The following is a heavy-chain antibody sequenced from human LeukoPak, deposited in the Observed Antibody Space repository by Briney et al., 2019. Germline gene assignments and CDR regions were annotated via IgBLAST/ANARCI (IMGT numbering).Heavy chain of an antibody. J-gene: IGHJ4*02. CDR2: ISYDGSNK. V-gene: IGHV3-30*04. Sequence: GGSLRLSCAPSGFTFSSYAMHWVRQAPGKGLEWVAVISYDGSNKYYADSVKGRFTISRDNSKNTLYLQMNSLRAEDTAVYYCARDLGPGSSGWSSFDYWGQGTLVTVSS. D-gene: IGHD6-19*01. CDR3: ARDLGPGSSGWSSFDY. CDR1: GFTFSSYA.